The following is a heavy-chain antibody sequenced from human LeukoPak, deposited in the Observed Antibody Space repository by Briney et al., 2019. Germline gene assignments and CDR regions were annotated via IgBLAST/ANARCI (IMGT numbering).Heavy chain of an antibody. D-gene: IGHD2-2*01. Sequence: PGGSLRLSCAASGFTFSSYGMNWVRQAPGKGLEWVSYIGVSGSTMYYAESVKGRLTLSRDNAKNSLYLQMNSLRAEDTAVYYCARERYCSSTSCPHGDLDYWGQGTLVSVSS. V-gene: IGHV3-48*03. CDR1: GFTFSSYG. CDR2: IGVSGSTM. J-gene: IGHJ4*02. CDR3: ARERYCSSTSCPHGDLDY.